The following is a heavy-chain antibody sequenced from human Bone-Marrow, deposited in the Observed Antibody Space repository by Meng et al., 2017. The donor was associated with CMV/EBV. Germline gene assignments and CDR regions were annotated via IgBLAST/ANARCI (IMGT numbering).Heavy chain of an antibody. CDR1: GFSFSSYA. D-gene: IGHD2/OR15-2a*01. J-gene: IGHJ4*02. CDR2: IYTSGSTT. CDR3: AKDEDTNYLAAALDY. Sequence: GGSLRLSCAASGFSFSSYAMTWVRQAPGKGLEWVSVIYTSGSTTYYADSVKGRFTISRENSKSTLYLQMNSLRAEDTAIYYCAKDEDTNYLAAALDYWGQGTRVTVSS. V-gene: IGHV3-23*03.